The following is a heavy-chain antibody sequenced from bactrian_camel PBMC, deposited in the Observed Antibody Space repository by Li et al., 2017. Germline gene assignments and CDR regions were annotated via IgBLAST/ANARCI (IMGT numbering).Heavy chain of an antibody. D-gene: IGHD6*01. J-gene: IGHJ6*01. CDR2: IATDGST. CDR1: GDTNNKHC. V-gene: IGHV3S53*01. CDR3: AAADVRCVIAGSTSVT. Sequence: VQLVESGGGSVQAGGSLRLSCIVSGDTNNKHCIGWFRQAPGKERDGVAIIATDGSTTYPNSVKGRFTVTKDNAKKTLFLQMNNVQPEDTAMYYCAAADVRCVIAGSTSVTGARGPRSPSP.